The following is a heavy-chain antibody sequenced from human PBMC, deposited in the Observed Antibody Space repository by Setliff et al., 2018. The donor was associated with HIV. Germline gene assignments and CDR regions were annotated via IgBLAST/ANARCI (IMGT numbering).Heavy chain of an antibody. CDR2: IYYSGTT. D-gene: IGHD1-26*01. V-gene: IGHV4-39*07. CDR1: GGSISSSPYY. Sequence: SETLSLTCTVSGGSISSSPYYWGWIRQPPGKGLEWIGSIYYSGTTYYNPSLKSRVTISVDTSKNQFSLKLNSVTAADTAVYFCARKVGGDFDYWGQGTLVTVSS. CDR3: ARKVGGDFDY. J-gene: IGHJ4*02.